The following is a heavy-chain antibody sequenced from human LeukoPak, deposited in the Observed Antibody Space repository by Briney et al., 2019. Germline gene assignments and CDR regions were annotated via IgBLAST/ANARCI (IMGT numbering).Heavy chain of an antibody. Sequence: GGSLRLSCAASGFTFSSYWIHWVRQAPGKGLVWVSRISTVGSTIVYADSVRGRFTISRDNAKNSLYLQMIRLRPEDTAVYYCTGVYNTNRRAFDMWGQGKMVTVSS. CDR3: TGVYNTNRRAFDM. V-gene: IGHV3-74*01. J-gene: IGHJ3*02. CDR1: GFTFSSYW. D-gene: IGHD1-14*01. CDR2: ISTVGSTI.